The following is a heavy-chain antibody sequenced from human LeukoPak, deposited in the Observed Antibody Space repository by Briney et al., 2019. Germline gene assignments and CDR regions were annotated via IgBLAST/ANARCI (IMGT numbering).Heavy chain of an antibody. CDR1: GFTFSTYA. V-gene: IGHV3-23*01. CDR2: IVGNGGGI. CDR3: AKDRIPDGKYSIDF. D-gene: IGHD2/OR15-2a*01. J-gene: IGHJ4*02. Sequence: GGSLRLSCAASGFTFSTYAMNWVRQAPGKGLEWVSVIVGNGGGIHYADSVKGRFTISRDNAKNTLYLQKNSLRAEDSAVYYCAKDRIPDGKYSIDFWGQGTPVTVSS.